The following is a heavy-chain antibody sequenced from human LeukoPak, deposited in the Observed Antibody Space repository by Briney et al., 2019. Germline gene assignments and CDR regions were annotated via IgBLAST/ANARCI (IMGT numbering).Heavy chain of an antibody. D-gene: IGHD4-17*01. J-gene: IGHJ4*02. Sequence: ASVKVSCKASGYTFTGHYIHWVRQAPGQGLEWMGWINPNSDNTNFAQSFQGRVTMTKDTSISTAYMELSSLRSDDTAVYYCARDAIEGTTVTTWGVRHSIDYWGQGTLVTVSS. CDR2: INPNSDNT. CDR1: GYTFTGHY. CDR3: ARDAIEGTTVTTWGVRHSIDY. V-gene: IGHV1-2*02.